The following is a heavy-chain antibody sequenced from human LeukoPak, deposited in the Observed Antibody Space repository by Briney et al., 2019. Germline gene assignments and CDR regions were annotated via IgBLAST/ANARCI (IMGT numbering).Heavy chain of an antibody. CDR2: IKQDGSEK. CDR1: GFTFSSYA. J-gene: IGHJ4*02. V-gene: IGHV3-7*01. CDR3: ARDLYYYDSSGYYFDY. Sequence: GGSLRLSCAASGFTFSSYAMSWVRQAPGKGLEWVANIKQDGSEKYYVDSVKGRFTISRDNAKNSLYLQMNSLRAEDTAVYYCARDLYYYDSSGYYFDYWGQGTLVTVSS. D-gene: IGHD3-22*01.